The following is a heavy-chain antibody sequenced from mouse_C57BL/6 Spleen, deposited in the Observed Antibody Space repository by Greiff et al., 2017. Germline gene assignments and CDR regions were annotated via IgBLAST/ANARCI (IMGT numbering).Heavy chain of an antibody. CDR2: INPGSGGT. J-gene: IGHJ2*01. CDR3: ARVRQMGFDY. Sequence: VQLQQSGAELVRPGTSVKVSCKASGYAFTNYLIEWVQQRPGQGLEWIGVINPGSGGTNYNEKFKGKATLTADKSSSTAYRQLSSLTSEDSAVYFCARVRQMGFDYWGQGTTLTVSS. CDR1: GYAFTNYL. V-gene: IGHV1-54*01. D-gene: IGHD2-13*01.